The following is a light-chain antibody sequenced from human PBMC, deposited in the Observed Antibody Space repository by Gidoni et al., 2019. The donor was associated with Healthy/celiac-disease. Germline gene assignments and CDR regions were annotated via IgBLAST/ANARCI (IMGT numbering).Light chain of an antibody. CDR1: QSVSSN. CDR3: QQYNNWPLYT. V-gene: IGKV3-15*01. CDR2: GAS. J-gene: IGKJ2*01. Sequence: EIVMPQSPATLSVSLGERATLSCRASQSVSSNLAWYQQKPGQAPRLLIYGASTSATGIPARFSGSGSGTEFTLTISSLQSEDVAVDYCQQYNNWPLYTFGQGTKLEIK.